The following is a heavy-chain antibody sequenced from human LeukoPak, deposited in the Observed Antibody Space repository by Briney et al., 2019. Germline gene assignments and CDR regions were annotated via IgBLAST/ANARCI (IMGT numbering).Heavy chain of an antibody. CDR3: AREAGVYCSGGSCYSSWFDP. Sequence: PSETLSLTCTVSGGSISTYYWSWIRQPPGKGLEWIGYIYYSGSTKYNPSLKSRVTISVDTSKNQFSLKLSSVTAADTAVYYCAREAGVYCSGGSCYSSWFDPWGQGTLVTVSS. CDR2: IYYSGST. CDR1: GGSISTYY. V-gene: IGHV4-59*01. D-gene: IGHD2-15*01. J-gene: IGHJ5*02.